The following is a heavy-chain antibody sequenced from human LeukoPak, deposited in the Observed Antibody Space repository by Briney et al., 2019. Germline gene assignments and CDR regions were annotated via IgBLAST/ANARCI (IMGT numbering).Heavy chain of an antibody. Sequence: GESLKISCKGSGYRFTDYWIGWVRQMPGKGLEWMGIIWPGDSNTRYSPSFQGQVTISAYRSISTAYLQWNSLRASDTAMYYCARHVTTVTTSWFDPWGQGTLVTVSS. CDR1: GYRFTDYW. CDR3: ARHVTTVTTSWFDP. D-gene: IGHD4-17*01. CDR2: IWPGDSNT. J-gene: IGHJ5*02. V-gene: IGHV5-51*01.